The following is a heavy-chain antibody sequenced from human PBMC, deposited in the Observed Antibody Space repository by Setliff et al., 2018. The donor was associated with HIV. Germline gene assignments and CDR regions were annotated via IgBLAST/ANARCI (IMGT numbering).Heavy chain of an antibody. CDR3: ARGDGYCSSLSCHGFFDY. V-gene: IGHV4-31*03. CDR1: GGSISSGGYY. J-gene: IGHJ4*02. D-gene: IGHD2-2*03. Sequence: SETLSLTCTVSGGSISSGGYYWNWIRQYPGKGLEWVGYIFNSGSTYYSPSLKSRVVISVDTSKNQFSLKLASVTAADTAVYYCARGDGYCSSLSCHGFFDYWGQGTLITVS. CDR2: IFNSGST.